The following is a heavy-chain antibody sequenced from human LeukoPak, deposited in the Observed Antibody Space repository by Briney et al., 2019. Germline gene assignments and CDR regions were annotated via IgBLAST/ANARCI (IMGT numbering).Heavy chain of an antibody. J-gene: IGHJ4*02. CDR3: ARGAYYYDSKVFDY. CDR1: GFTFRSYA. D-gene: IGHD3-22*01. Sequence: GGALRLSCAAPGFTFRSYAMHWVRQAPGKGPEWGAVISYDGSNKYYADSVKGRFTISRDNSKNTLYLQMNSLRAEDTAVYYCARGAYYYDSKVFDYWGQGTLVTVSS. V-gene: IGHV3-30*01. CDR2: ISYDGSNK.